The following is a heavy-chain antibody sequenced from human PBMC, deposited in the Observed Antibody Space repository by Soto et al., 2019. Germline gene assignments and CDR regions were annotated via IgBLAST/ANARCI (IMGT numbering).Heavy chain of an antibody. CDR3: ARVSPDYSDYEGLNY. CDR1: GGSISSGVYY. D-gene: IGHD5-12*01. V-gene: IGHV4-30-4*01. CDR2: IFYSGST. Sequence: SETLSLTCTVSGGSISSGVYYWSWIRRPPGKGLEWIGYIFYSGSTYYNPSLKSRVTISIDTSENQFSLKLTSVTAADTAVYYCARVSPDYSDYEGLNYWGQGTLVTVSS. J-gene: IGHJ4*02.